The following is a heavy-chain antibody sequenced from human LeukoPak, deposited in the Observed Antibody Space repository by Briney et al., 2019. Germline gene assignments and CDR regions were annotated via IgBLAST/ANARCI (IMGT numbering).Heavy chain of an antibody. CDR1: GFTFSSYS. V-gene: IGHV3-21*01. CDR2: ISSSSTYI. CDR3: ARELWFDY. Sequence: PGGSLRLSCAASGFTFSSYSMNWVRQAPGKGLEWVSSISSSSTYIYYADSVKGRFTISRDNAQNSLYLQMSSLRAEGTAVYYCARELWFDYWGQGTLVTVSS. J-gene: IGHJ4*02.